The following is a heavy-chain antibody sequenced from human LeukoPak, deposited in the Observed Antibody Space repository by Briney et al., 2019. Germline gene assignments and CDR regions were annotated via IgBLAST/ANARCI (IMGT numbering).Heavy chain of an antibody. CDR2: IDWDDDK. V-gene: IGHV2-70*04. J-gene: IGHJ6*03. Sequence: SGPALVKPTPPLTLTCTFSGFSLTTSGMRVHWMRQPPGKALEWLARIDWDDDKFYSTSLKTRLTISKDTSKNQVVLTMTNLDPVDTATYYCARSPISGSPCFMDVWGKGTTVTVSS. D-gene: IGHD1-26*01. CDR1: GFSLTTSGMR. CDR3: ARSPISGSPCFMDV.